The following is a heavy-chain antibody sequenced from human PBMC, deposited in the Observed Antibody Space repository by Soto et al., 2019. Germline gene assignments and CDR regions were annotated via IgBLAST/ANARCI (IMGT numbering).Heavy chain of an antibody. CDR2: IDWDDDK. V-gene: IGHV2-70*01. Sequence: SGPTLVNPTQTLTLTCTFSGFSLSTSGMCVSWIRQPPGKALEWLALIDWDDDKYYSTSLKTRLTISKDTSKNQVVLTMTNMDPVDTATYYCARIVNYYDSSGYYTSPLFDYWGQGTLVTVSS. D-gene: IGHD3-22*01. CDR3: ARIVNYYDSSGYYTSPLFDY. CDR1: GFSLSTSGMC. J-gene: IGHJ4*02.